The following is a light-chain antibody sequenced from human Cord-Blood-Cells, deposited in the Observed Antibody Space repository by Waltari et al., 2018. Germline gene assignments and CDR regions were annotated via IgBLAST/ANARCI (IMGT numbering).Light chain of an antibody. CDR1: SSDVGGYNY. CDR2: EVS. V-gene: IGLV2-14*01. Sequence: QSALTQPASVSGSPGQSITLSCTGTSSDVGGYNYVSWYQQHPGKAPKLMIYEVSNRPSGVSNRVSGSKSGNTATLTISVLQAEDEADYYCSSYTSSSTVFGGGTKLTVL. CDR3: SSYTSSSTV. J-gene: IGLJ2*01.